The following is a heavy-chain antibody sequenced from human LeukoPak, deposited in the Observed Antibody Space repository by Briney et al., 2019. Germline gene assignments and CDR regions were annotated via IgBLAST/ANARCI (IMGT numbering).Heavy chain of an antibody. Sequence: SETLSLTCAVYGGSFSGYYWSWIRQPPGKGLEWIGEINHSGSTNYNPSLKSRVTISVDTSKSQFSLKLSPVTAADTAVYYCARGGEWELLENYYFDYWGQGTLVTVSS. D-gene: IGHD1-26*01. J-gene: IGHJ4*02. CDR2: INHSGST. V-gene: IGHV4-34*01. CDR3: ARGGEWELLENYYFDY. CDR1: GGSFSGYY.